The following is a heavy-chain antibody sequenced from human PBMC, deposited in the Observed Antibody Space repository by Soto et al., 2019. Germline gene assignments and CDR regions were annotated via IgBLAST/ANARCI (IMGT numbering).Heavy chain of an antibody. J-gene: IGHJ6*02. CDR2: ISNDGNNE. D-gene: IGHD3-3*01. Sequence: GGSLRLSCAASGFTFSNYGMHWVRQAPGKGLEWVAVISNDGNNEYYADSVTGRLTISRDNSKNTLYMQMNSLRGEDTAVYYCAKDGAAVRFLEWYNAMDVWGQGTTVTVSS. V-gene: IGHV3-30*18. CDR1: GFTFSNYG. CDR3: AKDGAAVRFLEWYNAMDV.